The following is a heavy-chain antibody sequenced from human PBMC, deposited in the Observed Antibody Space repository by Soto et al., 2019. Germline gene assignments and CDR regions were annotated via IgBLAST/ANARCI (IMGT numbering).Heavy chain of an antibody. V-gene: IGHV3-9*01. D-gene: IGHD5-18*01. Sequence: PVRAMRVPRGASGCKFEDFARHRVRQAPGKGLEWVSCISRSSDYIGYAASVRGRFTVSRDNAKNSLYLQMNSLRPEDTALYFCVKDRGYTNDRPKNPYNYYGLDVWGQGTTVTVSS. J-gene: IGHJ6*02. CDR1: GCKFEDFA. CDR3: VKDRGYTNDRPKNPYNYYGLDV. CDR2: ISRSSDYI.